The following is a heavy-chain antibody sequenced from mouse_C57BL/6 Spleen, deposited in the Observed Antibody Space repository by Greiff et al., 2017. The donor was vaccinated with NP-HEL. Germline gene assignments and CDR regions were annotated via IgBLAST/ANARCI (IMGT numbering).Heavy chain of an antibody. CDR1: GFSLTSYA. J-gene: IGHJ4*01. V-gene: IGHV2-9-1*01. Sequence: VKLVESGPGLVAPSQSLSITCTVSGFSLTSYAISWVRQPPGKGLEWLGVIWTGGGTNYNSALKSRLSISKDNSKSQVFLKMNSLQADDTARYYCASYYDYPYYAMDYWGQGTSVTVSS. CDR3: ASYYDYPYYAMDY. D-gene: IGHD2-4*01. CDR2: IWTGGGT.